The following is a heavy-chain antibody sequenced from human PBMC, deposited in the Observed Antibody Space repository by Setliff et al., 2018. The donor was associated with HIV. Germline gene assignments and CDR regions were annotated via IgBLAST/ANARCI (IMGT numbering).Heavy chain of an antibody. CDR1: GFTFSSYS. CDR2: ISSSSSYT. Sequence: GGSLRLSCAASGFTFSSYSMNWVRQAPGKGLEWVSSISSSSSYTYYTDSMKGRFTISRDNAKNSLYLQMNSLRAEDTAVYYCTKDHLSGWASDCWGQGTLVTVSS. J-gene: IGHJ4*02. CDR3: TKDHLSGWASDC. V-gene: IGHV3-21*01. D-gene: IGHD6-19*01.